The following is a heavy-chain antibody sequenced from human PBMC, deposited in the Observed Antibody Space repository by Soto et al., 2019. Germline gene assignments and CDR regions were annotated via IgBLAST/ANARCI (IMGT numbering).Heavy chain of an antibody. Sequence: SCAASGFTVRNTYMSWVRQAPGKGLEWVSLIYSGGSTFYADSVKGRFTISRDNSKNTLFLQMNSLRAEDTAVYFCATYTSLDYWGQGTLVTVSS. D-gene: IGHD2-2*02. J-gene: IGHJ4*02. V-gene: IGHV3-53*01. CDR1: GFTVRNTY. CDR3: ATYTSLDY. CDR2: IYSGGST.